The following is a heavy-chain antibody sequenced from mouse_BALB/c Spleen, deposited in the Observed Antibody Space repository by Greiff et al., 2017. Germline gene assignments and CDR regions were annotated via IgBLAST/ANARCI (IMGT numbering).Heavy chain of an antibody. D-gene: IGHD2-2*01. Sequence: QVQLQQSGAEMARPGASVKMSCKASGYTFTSYTMHWVKQRPGQGLEWIGYINPSSGYTNYNQKFKDKATLTADKSSSTAYMQLCSLTSEDSAVYYCARKGAYGYDSFAYWGQGTLVTVSA. J-gene: IGHJ3*01. CDR2: INPSSGYT. V-gene: IGHV1-4*01. CDR3: ARKGAYGYDSFAY. CDR1: GYTFTSYT.